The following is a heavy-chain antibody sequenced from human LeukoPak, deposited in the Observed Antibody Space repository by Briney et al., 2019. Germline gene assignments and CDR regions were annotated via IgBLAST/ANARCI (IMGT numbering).Heavy chain of an antibody. CDR2: IWYDGSNK. Sequence: GGSLRLSCAASGFTFSSYGMHWVRQAPGKGLEWVAVIWYDGSNKYYADSVKGRFTISRDNAKNSLYLQMNSLRAEDTAVYYCARDLRGSGIDYFDYWGQGTLVTVSS. V-gene: IGHV3-33*01. D-gene: IGHD3-10*01. CDR3: ARDLRGSGIDYFDY. CDR1: GFTFSSYG. J-gene: IGHJ4*02.